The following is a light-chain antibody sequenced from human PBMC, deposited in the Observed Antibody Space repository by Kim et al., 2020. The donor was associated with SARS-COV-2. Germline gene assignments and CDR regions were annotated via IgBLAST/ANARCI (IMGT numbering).Light chain of an antibody. V-gene: IGLV7-46*01. CDR1: TGTVSSGHY. CDR3: LLSYGGARV. J-gene: IGLJ2*01. Sequence: PGGTGTLAGGSSTGTVSSGHYCHWIQQKPAPAPRTLISDTSKKHSWTPARFSGSLLGGKAVLIVSGAQPEDEADYYCLLSYGGARVFGGGTQLTVL. CDR2: DTS.